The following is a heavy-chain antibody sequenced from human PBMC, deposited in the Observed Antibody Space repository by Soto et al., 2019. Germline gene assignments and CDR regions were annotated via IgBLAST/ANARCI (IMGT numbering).Heavy chain of an antibody. CDR2: IIPIFGTA. J-gene: IGHJ6*02. V-gene: IGHV1-69*01. CDR3: ARDGSGSYHKMGYGMDV. CDR1: GGTFSSYA. D-gene: IGHD3-10*01. Sequence: VKVSCKASGGTFSSYAISWVRQAPGQGLEWMGGIIPIFGTANYAQKFQGRVTITADESTSTAYMELSSLRSEDTAVYYCARDGSGSYHKMGYGMDVWGQGTTVTVSS.